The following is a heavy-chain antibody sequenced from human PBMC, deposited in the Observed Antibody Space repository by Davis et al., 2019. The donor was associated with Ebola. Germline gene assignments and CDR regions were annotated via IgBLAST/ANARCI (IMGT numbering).Heavy chain of an antibody. D-gene: IGHD6-13*01. Sequence: PSETLSLTCTVSGGSISSGDYYWSWIRQPPGKGLEWIGYIYYSGSTYYNPSLKSRVTISVDTSKNQFSLKLSSVTAADTAVYYCARGAAARPNYYYYYMDVWGKGTTVTVSS. V-gene: IGHV4-30-4*08. CDR2: IYYSGST. CDR1: GGSISSGDYY. CDR3: ARGAAARPNYYYYYMDV. J-gene: IGHJ6*03.